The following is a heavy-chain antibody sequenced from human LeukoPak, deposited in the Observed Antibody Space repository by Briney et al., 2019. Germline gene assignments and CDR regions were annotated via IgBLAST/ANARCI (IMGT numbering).Heavy chain of an antibody. CDR1: GFTFSSYA. Sequence: GGSLRLSCAASGFTFSSYAMTWVRQPPGKGLEWVSVISASGGNTYYADSVKGRFTISRDDSKNTLYLQMNSLRAEDTAVYYCVGGSYYFDYWGQGTLVTVSS. CDR3: VGGSYYFDY. V-gene: IGHV3-23*01. D-gene: IGHD1-26*01. CDR2: ISASGGNT. J-gene: IGHJ4*02.